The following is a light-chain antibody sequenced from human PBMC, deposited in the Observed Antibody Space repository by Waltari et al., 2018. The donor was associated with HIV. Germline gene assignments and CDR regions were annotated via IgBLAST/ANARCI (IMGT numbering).Light chain of an antibody. J-gene: IGLJ1*01. Sequence: QSALTQPPPASGSPGLSVAIACTGTSRDVGGYIYVSWRQQHPEKAPKLMIYEVTKRPSGVLDLFSVSKSGNTAALTVSGLQAEDEADYYCSSYAGSNNFVFVTGTKVTVL. CDR3: SSYAGSNNFV. CDR1: SRDVGGYIY. V-gene: IGLV2-8*01. CDR2: EVT.